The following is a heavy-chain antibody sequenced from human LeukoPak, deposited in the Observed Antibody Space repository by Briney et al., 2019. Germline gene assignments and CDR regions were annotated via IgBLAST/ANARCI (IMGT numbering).Heavy chain of an antibody. CDR2: IYHSGST. V-gene: IGHV4-4*02. Sequence: PSETLSLTCAVSGGSISSSNWWSWVRQPPGKGLEWIGEIYHSGSTNYNPSLKSRVTISVDKSKNQFSLKLSSVTAADTAVYYCARESQDYYDSSGYYYKAFDIWGQGTMVTVSS. CDR3: ARESQDYYDSSGYYYKAFDI. CDR1: GGSISSSNW. D-gene: IGHD3-22*01. J-gene: IGHJ3*02.